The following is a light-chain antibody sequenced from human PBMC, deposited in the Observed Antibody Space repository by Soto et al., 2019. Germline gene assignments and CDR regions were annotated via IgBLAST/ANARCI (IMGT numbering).Light chain of an antibody. CDR1: QSVSTY. J-gene: IGKJ1*01. Sequence: IVQTQSPATLSVSPGERATLSCRASQSVSTYLAWYQQRPGQAPRLLIYDASKRATGIAARFSGSGSGTEFTLTISSLQSEDFAVYYCQQYNNWPRTFGQGTKVDIK. CDR2: DAS. CDR3: QQYNNWPRT. V-gene: IGKV3D-15*01.